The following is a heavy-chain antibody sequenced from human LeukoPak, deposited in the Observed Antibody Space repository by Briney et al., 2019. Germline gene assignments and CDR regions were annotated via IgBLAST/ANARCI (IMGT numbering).Heavy chain of an antibody. V-gene: IGHV1-2*02. CDR3: ARDSRMYYDFWSGYLTIDY. Sequence: ASVKVSCKASGYTFTGYYMHWVRQAPGQGLEWMGWINPNSGGTNYAQKFQGRVTMTRDTSISTAYMELSRLRSDDTAVYYCARDSRMYYDFWSGYLTIDYWGQGTLVTVSS. CDR1: GYTFTGYY. J-gene: IGHJ4*02. CDR2: INPNSGGT. D-gene: IGHD3-3*01.